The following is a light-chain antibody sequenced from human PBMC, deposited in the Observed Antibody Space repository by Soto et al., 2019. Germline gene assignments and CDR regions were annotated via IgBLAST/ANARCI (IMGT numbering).Light chain of an antibody. CDR2: ASY. V-gene: IGKV1-39*01. Sequence: DIQITQSPSSLSASVGDRVTITCRASQSISSHLNWYQHKPGRPPRLLIFASYILEGGVPSRFSGSGSDTYFTLTIDRLQPEDVATHYCQHSYITSRYTFGQGTKVEI. CDR1: QSISSH. CDR3: QHSYITSRYT. J-gene: IGKJ2*01.